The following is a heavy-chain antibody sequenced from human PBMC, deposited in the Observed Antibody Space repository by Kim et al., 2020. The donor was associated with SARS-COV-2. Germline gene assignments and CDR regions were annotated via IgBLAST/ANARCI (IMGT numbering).Heavy chain of an antibody. J-gene: IGHJ4*02. Sequence: GGSLRLSCSASGFTFSSYALSWVRQAPGKGLEWVSAVRGSGEQTYYADSMKGRFTVSRDNSKRTFHLQIDSLRVEDTAVYYCVHPGLRGLQRQGDYWGQGTLVTVSS. V-gene: IGHV3-23*01. CDR2: VRGSGEQT. CDR1: GFTFSSYA. CDR3: VHPGLRGLQRQGDY. D-gene: IGHD2-21*02.